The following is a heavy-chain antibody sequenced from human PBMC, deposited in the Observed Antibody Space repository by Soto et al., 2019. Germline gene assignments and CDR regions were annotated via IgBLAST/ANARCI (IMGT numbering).Heavy chain of an antibody. CDR2: INPSGGST. V-gene: IGHV1-46*01. CDR1: GYTFTTYY. Sequence: QVQLVQSGAEVKKPGASVKVSCKASGYTFTTYYMHWVRQAPGQGLEWMGIINPSGGSTNYAQKFQGRVTMTRDTSTSTVYMEVSSLRSEDTAVYYCARDFDPEPFDSGSWIDYWGQGTLVTVSS. J-gene: IGHJ4*02. D-gene: IGHD3-10*01. CDR3: ARDFDPEPFDSGSWIDY.